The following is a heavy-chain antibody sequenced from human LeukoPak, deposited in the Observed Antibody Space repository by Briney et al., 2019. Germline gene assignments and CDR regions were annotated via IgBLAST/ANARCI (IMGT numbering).Heavy chain of an antibody. V-gene: IGHV4-59*12. CDR1: DVSISSSY. D-gene: IGHD4-17*01. CDR3: ARGMTTETFDI. Sequence: SETLSLTCSVSDVSISSSYWSWIRQPPGKGLEWIGYISYTGSTHYNPSLKSRVTISVDTSKNQFSLKLSSVTAADTAVYYCARGMTTETFDIWGQGTMVTVSS. CDR2: ISYTGST. J-gene: IGHJ3*02.